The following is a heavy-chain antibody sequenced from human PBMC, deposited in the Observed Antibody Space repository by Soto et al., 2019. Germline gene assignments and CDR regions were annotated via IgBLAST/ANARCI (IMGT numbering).Heavy chain of an antibody. V-gene: IGHV1-18*01. CDR2: ISTYNGNT. CDR3: ARGPTDYYDNSANYFLDY. D-gene: IGHD3-22*01. J-gene: IGHJ4*02. Sequence: QVQLVQSGGEVKKPGASVKVSCKASGYTFITYGVSWVRQAPGQGLDWLGWISTYNGNTRYAERLQGRVTMTTDTTTNTAYMELRNLRSDDTAVYHCARGPTDYYDNSANYFLDYWGQGTLVTVSS. CDR1: GYTFITYG.